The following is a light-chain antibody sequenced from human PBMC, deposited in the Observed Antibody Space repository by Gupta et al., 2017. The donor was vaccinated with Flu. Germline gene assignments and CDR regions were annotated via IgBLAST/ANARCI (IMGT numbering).Light chain of an antibody. CDR2: DDN. V-gene: IGLV3-21*02. Sequence: SSVLTQPPSVSVAPGQTAKITCGGDNIGSKSVHWYQQKPGQAPVLVVYDDNDRPSGIPERFSGSNSGNAATLTISKVEAGDEAEYYCQVWQIGSDHLRVFGGGTKLTVL. CDR3: QVWQIGSDHLRV. CDR1: NIGSKS. J-gene: IGLJ3*02.